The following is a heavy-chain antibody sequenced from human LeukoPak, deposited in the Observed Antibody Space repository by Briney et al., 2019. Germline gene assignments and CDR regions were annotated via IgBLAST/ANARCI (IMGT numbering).Heavy chain of an antibody. J-gene: IGHJ3*02. V-gene: IGHV3-23*01. Sequence: SGGTLRLSSAASGFSCCSFSMSWVRPAPGKGLEWVSAISVSGGSPAYADSVKVRFTIYRDNSKNTMYLQMKSLRDEDTAVYYCAKLSGYDFGGGGWHGGMEIDIWGQGTMVTVSS. D-gene: IGHD5-12*01. CDR2: ISVSGGSP. CDR3: AKLSGYDFGGGGWHGGMEIDI. CDR1: GFSCCSFS.